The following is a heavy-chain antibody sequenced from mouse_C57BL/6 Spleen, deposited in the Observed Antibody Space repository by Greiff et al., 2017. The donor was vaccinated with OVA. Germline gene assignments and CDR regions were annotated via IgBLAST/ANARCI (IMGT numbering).Heavy chain of an antibody. CDR1: GYTFTSYT. CDR3: ARSGSTVYPYYFDY. V-gene: IGHV1-4*01. D-gene: IGHD2-1*01. CDR2: INPSSGYT. Sequence: QVQLQQSGAELARPGASVKMSCKASGYTFTSYTMHWVKQRPGQGLEWIGYINPSSGYTKYNQKFKDKATLTADKSSSTAYMQLSSLTSEDSAVYYCARSGSTVYPYYFDYWGQGTTLTVSS. J-gene: IGHJ2*01.